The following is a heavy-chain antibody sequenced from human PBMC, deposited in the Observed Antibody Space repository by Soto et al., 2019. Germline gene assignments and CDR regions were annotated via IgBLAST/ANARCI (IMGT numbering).Heavy chain of an antibody. CDR2: INQDGSEK. D-gene: IGHD3-10*01. Sequence: PGGSLRLSCAASEFTFSSYWMSWVRQAPGKGLEWVANINQDGSEKYYVDSMKGRFTISRDNAKNSLYLEMNSLRAEDTAVYYCATARNFFNSGSPSLDYWGQGTLVTVSS. CDR1: EFTFSSYW. J-gene: IGHJ4*02. CDR3: ATARNFFNSGSPSLDY. V-gene: IGHV3-7*04.